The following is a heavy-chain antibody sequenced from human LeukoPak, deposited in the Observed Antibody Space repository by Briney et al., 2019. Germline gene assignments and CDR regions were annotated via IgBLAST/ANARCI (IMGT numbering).Heavy chain of an antibody. CDR2: ISYDGSNK. D-gene: IGHD2-15*01. CDR1: GFTFCSYG. CDR3: AKPGDVAVVAATWLDY. J-gene: IGHJ4*02. V-gene: IGHV3-30*18. Sequence: GVSLRLSCAASGFTFCSYGMHWVRQAPGKGLEWVAVISYDGSNKYYADSVKGRFTISRDNSKNTLYLQMNSLRAEDTAVYYCAKPGDVAVVAATWLDYWGQGTLVTVSS.